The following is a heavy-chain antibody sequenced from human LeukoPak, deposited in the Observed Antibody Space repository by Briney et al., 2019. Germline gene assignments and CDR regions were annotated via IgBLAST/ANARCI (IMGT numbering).Heavy chain of an antibody. D-gene: IGHD3-16*01. CDR1: GFTFSNYW. Sequence: GGSLRLSCVASGFTFSNYWLTWVRQAPGKGLECVANIKQDGSEKSYVDSVKGRFTISRDNAKNSVYLQMNSLRVEDTAVYYCARDHVGGKYYYMDVWGIGTTVTVSS. CDR2: IKQDGSEK. CDR3: ARDHVGGKYYYMDV. J-gene: IGHJ6*03. V-gene: IGHV3-7*01.